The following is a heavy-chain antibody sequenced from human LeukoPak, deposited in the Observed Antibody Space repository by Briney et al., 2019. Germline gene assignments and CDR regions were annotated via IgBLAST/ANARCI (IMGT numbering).Heavy chain of an antibody. CDR2: INHSGST. J-gene: IGHJ6*03. V-gene: IGHV4-34*01. CDR3: ARLVAADYYYYYYMDV. CDR1: GGSFSGYY. D-gene: IGHD2-15*01. Sequence: NSSETLSLTCAVYGGSFSGYYWSWIRQPPGKGLEWIGEINHSGSTNYNPSLKSRVTISVDTSKNQFSLKLSSVTAADTAVYYCARLVAADYYYYYYMDVWGQGTLVTVSS.